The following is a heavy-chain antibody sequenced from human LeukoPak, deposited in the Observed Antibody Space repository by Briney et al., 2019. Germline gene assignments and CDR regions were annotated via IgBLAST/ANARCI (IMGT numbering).Heavy chain of an antibody. Sequence: SQTLSLTCTVSGGSISSGGYYWSWIRQHPGKDPEWIGYIYYSGSTYYNPSLKSRVTISVDTSKNQFSLKLSSVTAADTAVYYCARGDYYDSSGYLFDTDAFDIWGQGTMVTVSS. V-gene: IGHV4-31*03. CDR2: IYYSGST. CDR1: GGSISSGGYY. D-gene: IGHD3-22*01. CDR3: ARGDYYDSSGYLFDTDAFDI. J-gene: IGHJ3*02.